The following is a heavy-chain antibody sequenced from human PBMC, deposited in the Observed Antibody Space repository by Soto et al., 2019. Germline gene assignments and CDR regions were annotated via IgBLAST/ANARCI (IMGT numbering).Heavy chain of an antibody. CDR2: ISGSGDIT. J-gene: IGHJ4*02. CDR1: GFTFSTYG. CDR3: AESGLGIKVYYFDY. Sequence: EVQLLESGGGLVQPGGSLRLSCAASGFTFSTYGMSWVRQAPGKGLEWVSAISGSGDITYYADSVEGRFTISRDNPKNTLYLQMNSLRAEDTAVYYCAESGLGIKVYYFDYWGQGTLVTVSS. V-gene: IGHV3-23*01. D-gene: IGHD1-20*01.